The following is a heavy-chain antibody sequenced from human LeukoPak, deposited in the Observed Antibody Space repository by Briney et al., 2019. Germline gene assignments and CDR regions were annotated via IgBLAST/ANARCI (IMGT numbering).Heavy chain of an antibody. D-gene: IGHD1-14*01. CDR2: ISYDGSNK. V-gene: IGHV3-30*04. CDR3: ARDSSPGPPLFWFNP. Sequence: PGGSLRFSCAASGFTFSSYAMHWVRQAPGKGLEWVAVISYDGSNKYYADSVKGRFTISRDNSKNTLYLQMNSLRAEDTAVYYCARDSSPGPPLFWFNPWGQGTLVTVSS. J-gene: IGHJ5*02. CDR1: GFTFSSYA.